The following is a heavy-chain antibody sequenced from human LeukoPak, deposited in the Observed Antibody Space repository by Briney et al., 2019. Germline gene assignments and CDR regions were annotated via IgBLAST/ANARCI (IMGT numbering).Heavy chain of an antibody. V-gene: IGHV3-30*18. J-gene: IGHJ4*02. Sequence: GGSLRLSCAASGFTFSSYGMHWVRQAPDKGLEWVAVISYDGSNKYYADSVKGRFTISRDNSKNTLYLQMNSLRAEDTAVYYCAKGSGGVIVTYYFDYWGQGTLVTVSS. CDR3: AKGSGGVIVTYYFDY. CDR2: ISYDGSNK. CDR1: GFTFSSYG. D-gene: IGHD3-16*02.